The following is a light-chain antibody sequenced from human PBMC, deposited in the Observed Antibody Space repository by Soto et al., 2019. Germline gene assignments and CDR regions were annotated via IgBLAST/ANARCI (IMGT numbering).Light chain of an antibody. CDR2: DDS. J-gene: IGLJ1*01. Sequence: SYELTQPPSVSVAPGQTARITCGGNNIGSKSVHWYQQKPGQAPVLVVYDDSDRPSGSPERFSGSNSGNTATLTISRVEAGDEAAYYCQVWDSSSDHLYVFGTGTKLTVL. CDR1: NIGSKS. CDR3: QVWDSSSDHLYV. V-gene: IGLV3-21*02.